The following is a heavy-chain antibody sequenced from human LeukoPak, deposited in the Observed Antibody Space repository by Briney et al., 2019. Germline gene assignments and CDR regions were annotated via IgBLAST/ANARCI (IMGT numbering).Heavy chain of an antibody. Sequence: SETLSLTCTVSGGSISSGDYYWSWIRQPPGEGLEWIGYIYYSGSTYYNPSLKSRVTISVDTSKNQFSLKLSSVTAADTAVYYCARAIAVAGTWVDYWGQGTLVTVSS. J-gene: IGHJ4*02. V-gene: IGHV4-30-4*08. D-gene: IGHD6-19*01. CDR2: IYYSGST. CDR1: GGSISSGDYY. CDR3: ARAIAVAGTWVDY.